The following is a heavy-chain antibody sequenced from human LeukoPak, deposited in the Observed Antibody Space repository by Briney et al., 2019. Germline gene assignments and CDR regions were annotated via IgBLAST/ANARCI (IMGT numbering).Heavy chain of an antibody. CDR2: FDPEDGET. D-gene: IGHD2-15*01. J-gene: IGHJ4*02. CDR1: GYTLTELS. Sequence: ASVKVSCKVSGYTLTELSMHWVRQAPGNGLEWMGGFDPEDGETIYAQKFQGRVTMTEDTSTDTAYMELRSLRSDDTAVYYCARVSVVVVAATDLFDYWGQGTLVTVSS. CDR3: ARVSVVVVAATDLFDY. V-gene: IGHV1-24*01.